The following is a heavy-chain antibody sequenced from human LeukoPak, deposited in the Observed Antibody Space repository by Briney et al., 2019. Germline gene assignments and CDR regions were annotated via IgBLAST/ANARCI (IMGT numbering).Heavy chain of an antibody. CDR3: ARDNSVGNTAWWFDP. V-gene: IGHV1-46*01. CDR1: GYTFTRHY. D-gene: IGHD1-26*01. J-gene: IGHJ5*02. Sequence: ASVKVSCKASGYTFTRHYMHWVRQAPGQGLEWMGVINPGGSWTSYAQKFQGRVTMTRDMSTSTDYMELSSLRSEDTAVYYCARDNSVGNTAWWFDPWGQGTLVTVSS. CDR2: INPGGSWT.